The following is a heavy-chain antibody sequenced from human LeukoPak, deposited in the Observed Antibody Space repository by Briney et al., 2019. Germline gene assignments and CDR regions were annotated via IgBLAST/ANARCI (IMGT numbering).Heavy chain of an antibody. CDR2: IIPIFGTA. CDR1: GGTFSSYA. CDR3: ARFQPYIYSNLPECYGMDV. Sequence: SVTVSCTASGGTFSSYAISWVRQAPGQGLEWMGGIIPIFGTANYAQKFQGRVTITADESTSTAYMELSSLRSEDTAVYYCARFQPYIYSNLPECYGMDVWGQGTTVTVSS. D-gene: IGHD4-11*01. V-gene: IGHV1-69*13. J-gene: IGHJ6*02.